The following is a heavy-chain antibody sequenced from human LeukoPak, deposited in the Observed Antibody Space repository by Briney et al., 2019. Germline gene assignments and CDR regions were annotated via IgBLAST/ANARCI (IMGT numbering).Heavy chain of an antibody. J-gene: IGHJ4*02. V-gene: IGHV1-2*02. CDR2: INPNSGGS. D-gene: IGHD3-9*01. CDR3: ASDHDILTGYALKAKLKGQN. Sequence: GASVKVSCMACRCIFTCYAINGVGQAPGQGRAWMGLINPNSGGSDFLQKLQGRVAMTRETSISTAYVEWSGLRSDDTAVCYCASDHDILTGYALKAKLKGQNWGQGTLVTVSS. CDR1: RCIFTCYA.